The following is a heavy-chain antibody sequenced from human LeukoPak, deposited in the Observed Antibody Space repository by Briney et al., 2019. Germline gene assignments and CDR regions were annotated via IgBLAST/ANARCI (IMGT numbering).Heavy chain of an antibody. V-gene: IGHV3-23*01. D-gene: IGHD6-13*01. CDR3: AKDQPRIAAAGTDDY. CDR1: GFTFSSYA. CDR2: ISGSGGST. Sequence: GGSLRLSCAASGFTFSSYAMSWVRQAPGKGLEWVSAISGSGGSTYYADSVKGRFTISRDNSKNTLYLQMSSLRAADTAVYYCAKDQPRIAAAGTDDYWGQGTLVTVSS. J-gene: IGHJ4*02.